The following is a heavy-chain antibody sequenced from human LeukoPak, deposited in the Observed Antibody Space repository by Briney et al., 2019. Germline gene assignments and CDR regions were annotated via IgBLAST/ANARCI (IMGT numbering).Heavy chain of an antibody. CDR3: ARALAVAGGNWFDP. CDR1: GGSISSYY. J-gene: IGHJ5*02. D-gene: IGHD6-19*01. V-gene: IGHV4-4*07. CDR2: IYTSGST. Sequence: SETLSLTCTVSGGSISSYYWSWIRQPAGKGLEWIGRIYTSGSTNYNPSLKSRVTMSVDTSKNQFSLKLSSVTATDTAVYYCARALAVAGGNWFDPWGQGTLVTVSS.